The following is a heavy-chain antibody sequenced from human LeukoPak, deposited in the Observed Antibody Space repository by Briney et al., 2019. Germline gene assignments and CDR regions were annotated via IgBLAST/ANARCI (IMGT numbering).Heavy chain of an antibody. CDR1: GYTFTGYF. CDR3: ARGRVGDYFDY. D-gene: IGHD2-15*01. V-gene: IGHV1-2*02. Sequence: GASVKVSCKTSGYTFTGYFIHWVRQAPGQGLEWMGWINPNSGGTSNLQKFQGRVAMTRDTSISTAYMDLSRLRSDDTAVYYCARGRVGDYFDYWGQGTLVTVSS. J-gene: IGHJ4*02. CDR2: INPNSGGT.